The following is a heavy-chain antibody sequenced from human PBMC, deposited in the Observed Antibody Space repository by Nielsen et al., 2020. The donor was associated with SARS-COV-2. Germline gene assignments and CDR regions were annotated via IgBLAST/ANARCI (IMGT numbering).Heavy chain of an antibody. CDR3: AKDRIGSSTSNPYYFDY. J-gene: IGHJ4*02. Sequence: GGSLRLSCAASGFTFDDYAMHWVRQAPGKGLEWVSGISWNSGSIGYADSVKGRFTISRDNAKNSLNLQMNSLRAEDTALYYCAKDRIGSSTSNPYYFDYWGQGTLVTVSS. V-gene: IGHV3-9*01. CDR2: ISWNSGSI. CDR1: GFTFDDYA. D-gene: IGHD6-13*01.